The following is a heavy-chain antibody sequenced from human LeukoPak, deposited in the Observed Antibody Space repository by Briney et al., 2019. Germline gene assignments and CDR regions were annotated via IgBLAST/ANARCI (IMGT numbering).Heavy chain of an antibody. D-gene: IGHD3-16*01. V-gene: IGHV3-30*03. CDR1: GFTFSSNS. J-gene: IGHJ4*02. CDR2: ISYDGSNK. Sequence: GGSLRLSCAASGFTFSSNSMNWVRQAPGKGLEWVAVISYDGSNKYYADSVKGRFSISRDNSKNTLYLQMNSLRAEDTAVYWVHSQGESFDYWGQGTLVTVSS. CDR3: HSQGESFDY.